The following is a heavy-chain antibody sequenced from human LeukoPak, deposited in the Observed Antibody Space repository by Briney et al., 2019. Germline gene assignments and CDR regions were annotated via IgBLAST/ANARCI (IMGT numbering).Heavy chain of an antibody. D-gene: IGHD6-19*01. V-gene: IGHV3-7*01. Sequence: GGSLRLSCTASGFTFSNYWMNWARQAPGKGLEWVAIINQDGSDTNYVDSVKGRFTISRDNAKNSLSLQMNGLGVEDTAFYYCVRNSGWFTGDHWGPGTLVSVSS. CDR2: INQDGSDT. CDR1: GFTFSNYW. J-gene: IGHJ4*02. CDR3: VRNSGWFTGDH.